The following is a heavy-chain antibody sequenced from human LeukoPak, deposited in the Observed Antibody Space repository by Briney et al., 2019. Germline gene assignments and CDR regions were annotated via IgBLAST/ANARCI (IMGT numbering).Heavy chain of an antibody. CDR3: ARDPRPYSGSGLHFDI. V-gene: IGHV3-48*02. J-gene: IGHJ3*02. CDR1: GFTFSNYN. Sequence: HPGGSLRLSCAASGFTFSNYNINWVRQAPGKGLEWVSFIGSSSSPIYYADSVKGRFTVSRDNAKNSLYLHLNSLRDEDTAVYYCARDPRPYSGSGLHFDIWGQGTLVTVSS. D-gene: IGHD1-26*01. CDR2: IGSSSSPI.